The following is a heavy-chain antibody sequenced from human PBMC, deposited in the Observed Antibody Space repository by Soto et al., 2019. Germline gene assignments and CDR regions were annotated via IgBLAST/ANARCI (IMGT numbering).Heavy chain of an antibody. V-gene: IGHV3-23*01. CDR1: GFSFDNYA. CDR3: VKHSRVTVDFYDFWSGYSGSDYDLDV. J-gene: IGHJ6*02. Sequence: ELQLLESGGGLVQPGGSLRLSCAASGFSFDNYAMTWVRQAPGKGLEWVSAITGSSRNTYYADSVEGRFTISRDNSKHMLSLQMNSLRADDTAVYYCVKHSRVTVDFYDFWSGYSGSDYDLDVWGQGITVSVSS. D-gene: IGHD3-3*01. CDR2: ITGSSRNT.